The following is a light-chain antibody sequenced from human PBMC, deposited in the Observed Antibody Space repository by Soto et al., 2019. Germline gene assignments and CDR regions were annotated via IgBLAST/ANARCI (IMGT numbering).Light chain of an antibody. CDR1: QSVTNS. V-gene: IGKV3-11*01. J-gene: IGKJ4*01. Sequence: ELVLTQSPATLSLSPGARATLSCRASQSVTNSLAWYQQKPGQAPRLLVYDASNRATGIPTRFSGSGSGTDLTITISNLEPEDVDVYDGQQHISWPLTFGGGTKVDIK. CDR2: DAS. CDR3: QQHISWPLT.